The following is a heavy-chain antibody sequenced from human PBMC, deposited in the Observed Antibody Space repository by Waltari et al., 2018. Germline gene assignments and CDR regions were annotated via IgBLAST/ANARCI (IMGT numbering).Heavy chain of an antibody. Sequence: QVQLVQSGSELKKPGASVKVSCKASGYIFSNYALNWVRQAPGQVLEWMGWINTNTGNPTYAQGFTGRFVFSLDTSVSTAYLQISSLKAEDTSVYYCAKGIQLWGRGSWYFDDWGQGTLVTVSS. CDR2: INTNTGNP. CDR1: GYIFSNYA. CDR3: AKGIQLWGRGSWYFDD. D-gene: IGHD5-18*01. J-gene: IGHJ4*02. V-gene: IGHV7-4-1*02.